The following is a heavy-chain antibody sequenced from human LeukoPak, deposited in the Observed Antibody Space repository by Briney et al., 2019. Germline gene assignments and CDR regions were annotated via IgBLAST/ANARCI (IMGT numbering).Heavy chain of an antibody. J-gene: IGHJ5*02. D-gene: IGHD3-16*01. Sequence: GSLRLSCAASGFTFSSYGIHWVRQAPGKGLEWVAVISYDGSNKYYADSVKGRFTISRDNSKNTLYLQMNSLRAEDTAVYYCATPTYPWGQGTLVTVSS. CDR1: GFTFSSYG. CDR3: ATPTYP. V-gene: IGHV3-30*03. CDR2: ISYDGSNK.